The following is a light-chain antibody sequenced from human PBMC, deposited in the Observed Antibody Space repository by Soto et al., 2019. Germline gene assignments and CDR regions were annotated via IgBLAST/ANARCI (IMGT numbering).Light chain of an antibody. CDR1: QSVSTY. Sequence: EIVMTQSPATLSGSPGERATLSCRASQSVSTYLAWYQQKPGQAPRLLIYGASTRATGIPARFSGSGSGTEFTLTISSLQSDYFAVYYCQQYTNRPPWTFGQGTKV. J-gene: IGKJ1*01. V-gene: IGKV3-15*01. CDR3: QQYTNRPPWT. CDR2: GAS.